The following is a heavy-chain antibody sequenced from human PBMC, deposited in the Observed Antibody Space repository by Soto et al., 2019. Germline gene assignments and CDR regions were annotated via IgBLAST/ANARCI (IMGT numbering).Heavy chain of an antibody. J-gene: IGHJ5*02. CDR1: GGSISSYS. Sequence: SETLSLTCTVSGGSISSYSWSWIRQPPGKGLEWIGYIYHSGSTYYNPSLKSRVTISVDRSKNQFSLKLSSVTAADTAVYYCARGIAAAGMGSWFDPWGQGTLVTVSS. D-gene: IGHD6-13*01. CDR2: IYHSGST. V-gene: IGHV4-30-2*01. CDR3: ARGIAAAGMGSWFDP.